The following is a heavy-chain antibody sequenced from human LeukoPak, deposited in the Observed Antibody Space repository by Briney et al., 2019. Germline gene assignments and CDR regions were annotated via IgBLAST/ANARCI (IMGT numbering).Heavy chain of an antibody. V-gene: IGHV4-39*07. CDR3: ARYGSGSYYAFDI. CDR1: GGSISSGGYY. Sequence: PSETLSLTCTVSGGSISSGGYYWSWIRQPPGKGLEWIGSIYHSGSTYYNPSLKSRVTISVDTSKNQFSLKLSSVTAADTAVYYCARYGSGSYYAFDIWGQGTMVTVSS. J-gene: IGHJ3*02. CDR2: IYHSGST. D-gene: IGHD3-10*01.